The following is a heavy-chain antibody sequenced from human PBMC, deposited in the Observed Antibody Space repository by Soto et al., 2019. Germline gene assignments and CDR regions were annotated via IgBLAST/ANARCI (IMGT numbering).Heavy chain of an antibody. CDR3: AREGIDPAPLRYFDWLPGVGWFDP. Sequence: PGGSLRLSCAASGFTFSSYAMNWVRQAPGKGLEWVSVISGSGDSTYYADSVKGRFTISGDNSKNTLYLQMNSLRAEDTAVYYCAREGIDPAPLRYFDWLPGVGWFDPWGQGTLVTVSS. CDR1: GFTFSSYA. CDR2: ISGSGDST. D-gene: IGHD3-9*01. J-gene: IGHJ5*02. V-gene: IGHV3-23*01.